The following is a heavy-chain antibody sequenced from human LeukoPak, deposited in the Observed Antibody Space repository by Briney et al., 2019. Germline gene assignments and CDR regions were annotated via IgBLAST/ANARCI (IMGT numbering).Heavy chain of an antibody. CDR3: AREFVVVTACPWFDP. V-gene: IGHV4-61*02. CDR2: IYTSGST. J-gene: IGHJ5*02. Sequence: SETLSLTCTVSGGAISSGSYYWSWIRQPAGKGLEWIGRIYTSGSTNYNPSLKSRVTISVDTSKTQFSLKLSSVTAADTAVYYCAREFVVVTACPWFDPWGQGTLVTVSS. D-gene: IGHD2-21*02. CDR1: GGAISSGSYY.